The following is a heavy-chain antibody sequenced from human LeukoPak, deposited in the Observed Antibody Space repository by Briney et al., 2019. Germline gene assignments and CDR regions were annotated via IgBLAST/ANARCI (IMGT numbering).Heavy chain of an antibody. Sequence: SETLSLTCAVSGYSISSGYYWGWIRQPPGKGLEWIGSIYHSGSTYYNPSLKSRVTISVDTSKNQFSLKLSSVTAADTAVYYCARLLREWLNLDYWGQGTLVTVSS. D-gene: IGHD3-3*01. CDR1: GYSISSGYY. J-gene: IGHJ4*02. CDR2: IYHSGST. CDR3: ARLLREWLNLDY. V-gene: IGHV4-38-2*01.